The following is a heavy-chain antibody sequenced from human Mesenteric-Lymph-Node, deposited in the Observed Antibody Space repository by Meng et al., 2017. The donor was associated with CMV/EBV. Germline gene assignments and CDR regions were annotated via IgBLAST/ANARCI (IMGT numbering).Heavy chain of an antibody. CDR2: ISYIGGT. D-gene: IGHD3-22*01. Sequence: SETLSLTCTVSGGSISSYYWSWIRQPPGKGLEWIAYISYIGGTNYSPSLKSRVTMSIDTSKNQFSLKLSSVTAADTAVYYCARSYYDSSGYYSGFDYWGQGTLVTVSS. J-gene: IGHJ4*02. CDR1: GGSISSYY. V-gene: IGHV4-59*01. CDR3: ARSYYDSSGYYSGFDY.